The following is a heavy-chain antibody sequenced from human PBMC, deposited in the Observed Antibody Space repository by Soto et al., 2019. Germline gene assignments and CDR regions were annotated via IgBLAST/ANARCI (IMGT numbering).Heavy chain of an antibody. CDR1: GGSISSYY. D-gene: IGHD4-17*01. V-gene: IGHV4-59*01. CDR3: ARGVYAYYFDY. Sequence: PSETLSLTXTVSGGSISSYYWSWIRQPPGKGLEWIGYIYYSGSTNYNPSLKSRVTISVDTSKNQFSLKLSSVTAADTAVYYCARGVYAYYFDYWGQGTLVTVSS. CDR2: IYYSGST. J-gene: IGHJ4*02.